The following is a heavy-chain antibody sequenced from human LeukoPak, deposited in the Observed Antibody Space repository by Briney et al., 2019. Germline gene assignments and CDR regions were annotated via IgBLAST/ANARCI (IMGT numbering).Heavy chain of an antibody. CDR2: ISAYNGNT. D-gene: IGHD3-22*01. CDR3: ARDETYYYDSSGYYVGIFDY. J-gene: IGHJ4*02. V-gene: IGHV1-18*01. Sequence: GASVKVSCKASGYTFTSYGISWVRQAPGQGLEWMGWISAYNGNTNYAQKLQGRVTMTTDTSTSTAYMELRSLRSDVTAVYYCARDETYYYDSSGYYVGIFDYWGQGTLVTVSS. CDR1: GYTFTSYG.